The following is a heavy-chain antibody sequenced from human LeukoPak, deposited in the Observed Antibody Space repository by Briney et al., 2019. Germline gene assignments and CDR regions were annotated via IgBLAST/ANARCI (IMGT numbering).Heavy chain of an antibody. CDR3: AKDPGPYGSGTSGFDP. Sequence: HPGGSLRLSCAASGFTFSSYAMSWVRQAPGKGLEWVSAISGSGGSTYYADSVKGRFTISRDNSKNTLYLQMNSLRAEDTAVYYCAKDPGPYGSGTSGFDPWGQETLVTVSS. CDR2: ISGSGGST. CDR1: GFTFSSYA. V-gene: IGHV3-23*01. D-gene: IGHD3-10*01. J-gene: IGHJ5*02.